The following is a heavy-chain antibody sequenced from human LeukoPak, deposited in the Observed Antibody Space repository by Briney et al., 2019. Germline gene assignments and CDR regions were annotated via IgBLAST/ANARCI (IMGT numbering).Heavy chain of an antibody. Sequence: GGSLRLACAASGFTFSSCAMTWVRQAPGKGLEWVRTYHADSVRGRFTISRDNSKNTLFLQMNSLRAEDTAVYYCAKTPMTNGWYYFDSWGQGTLVSVSS. CDR2: RT. J-gene: IGHJ4*02. V-gene: IGHV3-23*01. CDR1: GFTFSSCA. D-gene: IGHD6-19*01. CDR3: AKTPMTNGWYYFDS.